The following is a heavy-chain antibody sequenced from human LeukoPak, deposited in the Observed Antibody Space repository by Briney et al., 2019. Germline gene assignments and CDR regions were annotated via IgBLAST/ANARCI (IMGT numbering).Heavy chain of an antibody. CDR1: GFTVSSNY. CDR2: IYSGGST. J-gene: IGHJ6*03. D-gene: IGHD6-6*01. CDR3: ARDPREEQLVPYYYYMDV. V-gene: IGHV3-53*01. Sequence: PGGSLRLSFAASGFTVSSNYMSWVRQAPGKGLEWVSVIYSGGSTYYADSVKGRFTISRDNSKNTLYLQMNSLRAEDTAVYYCARDPREEQLVPYYYYMDVWGKGTTVTVSS.